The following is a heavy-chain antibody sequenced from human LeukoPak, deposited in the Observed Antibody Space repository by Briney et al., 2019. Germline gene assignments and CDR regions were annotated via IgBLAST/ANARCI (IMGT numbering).Heavy chain of an antibody. CDR1: RFSFSSYA. J-gene: IGHJ4*02. D-gene: IGHD2-2*01. CDR2: ISGRGDRT. CDR3: LIPAMNY. V-gene: IGHV3-23*01. Sequence: GGSLRPSCEVSRFSFSSYAMTWFRQAPGKGLEWVSAISGRGDRTSYADSVKGRVTISRDNSKNTLYLQMNSLRVEDTAIYYPLIPAMNYWGQGTLVIVSS.